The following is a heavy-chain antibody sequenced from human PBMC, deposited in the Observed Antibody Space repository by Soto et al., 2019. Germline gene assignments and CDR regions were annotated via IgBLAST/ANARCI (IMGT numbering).Heavy chain of an antibody. Sequence: PSETLSLTCTVSGGSISSSSYYWGWIRQPPGKGLEWIGSIYYSGSTYYNPSLKSRVTISVDTSKNQFSLKLSSVTAADTAVYYCARTPAYCGGDCYFRNTFGYYYGMDVWGQGTTVTVSS. J-gene: IGHJ6*02. V-gene: IGHV4-39*07. CDR3: ARTPAYCGGDCYFRNTFGYYYGMDV. CDR1: GGSISSSSYY. D-gene: IGHD2-21*02. CDR2: IYYSGST.